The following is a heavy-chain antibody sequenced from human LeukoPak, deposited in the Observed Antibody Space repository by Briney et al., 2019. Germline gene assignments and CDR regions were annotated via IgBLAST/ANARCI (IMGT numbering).Heavy chain of an antibody. D-gene: IGHD4-17*01. J-gene: IGHJ3*02. Sequence: GGSLRLSCAASGFTFSSYSMNWVRQAPGKGLEWVSYISSSSSTIYYADSVKGRFTISRDNAKNSLYLQMNSLRAEDTAVYYCARDVSDYGDYNNAFDIWGQGTMVTVSS. CDR2: ISSSSSTI. CDR1: GFTFSSYS. CDR3: ARDVSDYGDYNNAFDI. V-gene: IGHV3-48*01.